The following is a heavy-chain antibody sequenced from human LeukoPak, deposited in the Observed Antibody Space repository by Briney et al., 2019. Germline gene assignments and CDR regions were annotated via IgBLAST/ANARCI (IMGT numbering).Heavy chain of an antibody. D-gene: IGHD4-11*01. Sequence: PVKVSCKASGYTFTSYAISWVRQAPGQGLEWMGGIIPIFGTANYAQRFQRSVKITAHEPTSTAYMELGSLRSEDMAVYYCARTTVSRGWWFDPWGQGTLVTVSS. CDR3: ARTTVSRGWWFDP. V-gene: IGHV1-69*13. CDR1: GYTFTSYA. CDR2: IIPIFGTA. J-gene: IGHJ5*02.